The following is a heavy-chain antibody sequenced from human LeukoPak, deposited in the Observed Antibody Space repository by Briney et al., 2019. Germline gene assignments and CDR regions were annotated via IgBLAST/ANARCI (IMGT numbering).Heavy chain of an antibody. J-gene: IGHJ6*03. CDR1: GGSISSYY. Sequence: PSETLSLTCTVSGGSISSYYWSWIRQPAGKGLEWIGRIYTSGSTNYNPSLKSRATMSVDTSKNQFSLKLSSVTAADTAVYYCARGPGYCSSTSCYPGYYYYYMDVWGKGTTVTVSS. V-gene: IGHV4-4*07. D-gene: IGHD2-2*01. CDR2: IYTSGST. CDR3: ARGPGYCSSTSCYPGYYYYYMDV.